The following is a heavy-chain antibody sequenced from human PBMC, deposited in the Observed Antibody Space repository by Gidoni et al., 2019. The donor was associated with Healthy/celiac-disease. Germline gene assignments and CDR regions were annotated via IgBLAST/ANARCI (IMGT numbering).Heavy chain of an antibody. D-gene: IGHD3-9*01. Sequence: EVQLVESGGGLLQPGGSLRLSCAASGFTFSSYSMNWVRQAPGKGLEWVSYISSSSSTIYYADSVKGRFTISRDNAKNSLYLQMNSLRAEDTAVYYCARNLAIMSYYYMDVWGKGTTVTVSS. CDR3: ARNLAIMSYYYMDV. J-gene: IGHJ6*03. CDR1: GFTFSSYS. CDR2: ISSSSSTI. V-gene: IGHV3-48*01.